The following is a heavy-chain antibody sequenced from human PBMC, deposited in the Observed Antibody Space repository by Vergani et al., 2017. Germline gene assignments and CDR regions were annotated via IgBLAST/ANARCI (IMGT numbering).Heavy chain of an antibody. CDR3: ARDLSSTSSYYVRGDAFDI. J-gene: IGHJ3*02. CDR1: GFTFSDYY. V-gene: IGHV3-11*01. D-gene: IGHD2-2*01. CDR2: ISSSGSTI. Sequence: VHLAESGGGFFQPGGSLRLSCAASGFTFSDYYMSWIRQAPGKGLEWVSYISSSGSTIYYADSVKGRFTISRDNAKNSLYLQMNSLRAEDTAVYYCARDLSSTSSYYVRGDAFDIWGQGTMVTVSS.